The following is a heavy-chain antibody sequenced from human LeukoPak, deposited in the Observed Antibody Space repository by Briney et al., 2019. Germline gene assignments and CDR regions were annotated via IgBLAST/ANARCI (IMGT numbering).Heavy chain of an antibody. CDR3: ARGLYYDSSGSPVHY. Sequence: ASVKVSCKASGYTFTGYYMHWVRQAPGQGLEWMGWINPNSGGTNYAQKFQGRATMTRDTSISTAYMELSRLRSDDTAVYYCARGLYYDSSGSPVHYWGQGTLVTVSS. V-gene: IGHV1-2*02. CDR1: GYTFTGYY. D-gene: IGHD3-22*01. CDR2: INPNSGGT. J-gene: IGHJ4*02.